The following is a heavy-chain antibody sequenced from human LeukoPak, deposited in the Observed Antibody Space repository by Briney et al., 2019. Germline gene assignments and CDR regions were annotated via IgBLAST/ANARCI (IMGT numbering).Heavy chain of an antibody. CDR2: ISAYNGNT. CDR1: GYTFTSSG. V-gene: IGHV1-18*01. CDR3: ARDLVEYYYDSSGYYYDY. Sequence: ASVKVSCKASGYTFTSSGISWVRQAPGQGLEWMGWISAYNGNTNYAQKLQGRVTMTTDTSTSTAYMELRSLRSDDTAVYYCARDLVEYYYDSSGYYYDYWGQGTLVTVSS. J-gene: IGHJ4*02. D-gene: IGHD3-22*01.